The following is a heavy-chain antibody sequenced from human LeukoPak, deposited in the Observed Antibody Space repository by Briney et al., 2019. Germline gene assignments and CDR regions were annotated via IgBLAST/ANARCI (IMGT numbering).Heavy chain of an antibody. Sequence: QTGGSLRLSCAASGFTFSSYAMHWVRQAPGKGLEWVAVISYDGSNKYYADSVKGRFTISRDNSKNTLYLQMNSLRAEDTAVYYCASGSYGPLPAFDIWGQGTMVTVSS. CDR2: ISYDGSNK. CDR1: GFTFSSYA. V-gene: IGHV3-30-3*01. CDR3: ASGSYGPLPAFDI. J-gene: IGHJ3*02. D-gene: IGHD2-15*01.